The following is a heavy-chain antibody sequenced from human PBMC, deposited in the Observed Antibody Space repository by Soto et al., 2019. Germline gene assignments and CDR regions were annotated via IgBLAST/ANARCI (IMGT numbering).Heavy chain of an antibody. Sequence: SPTLSLTCAISGDSVSSNSAAWNWIRQSPSRGLEWLGRTYYRSKWYNDYAVSVKSRITINPDTSKNQFSLQLNSVTPEDTAVYYCARTKIMVRGVMDYYYGMDVWGQGTTVTVSS. CDR3: ARTKIMVRGVMDYYYGMDV. D-gene: IGHD3-10*01. V-gene: IGHV6-1*01. J-gene: IGHJ6*02. CDR2: TYYRSKWYN. CDR1: GDSVSSNSAA.